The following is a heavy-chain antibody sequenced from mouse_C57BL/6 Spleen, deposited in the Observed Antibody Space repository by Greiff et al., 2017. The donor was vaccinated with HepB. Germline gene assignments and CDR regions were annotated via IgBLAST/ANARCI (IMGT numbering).Heavy chain of an antibody. CDR2: ISYDGSN. CDR1: GYSITSGYY. J-gene: IGHJ4*01. V-gene: IGHV3-6*01. CDR3: ASRFITTMDY. D-gene: IGHD1-1*01. Sequence: EVKLQESGPGLVKPSQSLSLTCSVTGYSITSGYYWNWIRQFPGNKLEWMGYISYDGSNNYNPSLKNRISITRDTSKNQFFLKLNSVTTEDTATYYCASRFITTMDYWGQGTSVTVSS.